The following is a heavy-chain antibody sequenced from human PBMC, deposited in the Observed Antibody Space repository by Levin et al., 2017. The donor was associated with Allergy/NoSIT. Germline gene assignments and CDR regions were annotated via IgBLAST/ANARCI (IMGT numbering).Heavy chain of an antibody. V-gene: IGHV5-10-1*01. J-gene: IGHJ3*02. CDR3: ARQGWNYVQGAFDI. CDR1: GYSFTSYW. D-gene: IGHD1-7*01. Sequence: KVSCKGSGYSFTSYWISWVRQMPGKGLEWMGRIDPSDSYTNYSPSFQGHVTISADKSISTAYLQWSSLKASDTAMYYCARQGWNYVQGAFDIWGQGTMVTVSS. CDR2: IDPSDSYT.